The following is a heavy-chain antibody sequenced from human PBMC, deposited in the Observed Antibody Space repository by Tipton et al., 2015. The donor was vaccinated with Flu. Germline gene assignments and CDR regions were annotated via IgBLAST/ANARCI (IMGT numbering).Heavy chain of an antibody. V-gene: IGHV4-34*01. CDR3: AARNNWGSRIEY. D-gene: IGHD7-27*01. Sequence: TLSLTCAVYSGSFSGYFWSWIRQPPGKGLEWIGNIHYSGSTYYNPSLKSRVTISVDTSKNQFSLKLSSVTAADTAIYYCAARNNWGSRIEYWGRGTLVTVSS. J-gene: IGHJ4*02. CDR2: IHYSGST. CDR1: SGSFSGYF.